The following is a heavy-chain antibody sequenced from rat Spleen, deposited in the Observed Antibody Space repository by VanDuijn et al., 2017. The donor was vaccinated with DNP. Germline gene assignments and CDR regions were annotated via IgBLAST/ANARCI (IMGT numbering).Heavy chain of an antibody. CDR2: INTGSGAT. J-gene: IGHJ1*01. CDR3: ARRRLPYWYFDF. V-gene: IGHV1-43*01. D-gene: IGHD1-4*01. CDR1: GYTFTTYY. Sequence: QVQLRQSGAEPAKPGSSVKISCKASGYTFTTYYITWIKQTTGQGREYLGYINTGSGATNYNEKFRGKATLTVDTSSNTAFMQLSSLTPDDSAVYYCARRRLPYWYFDFWGPGTMVTLSS.